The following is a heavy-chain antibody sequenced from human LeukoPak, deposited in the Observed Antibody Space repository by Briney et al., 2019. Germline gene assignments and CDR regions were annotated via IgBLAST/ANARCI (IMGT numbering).Heavy chain of an antibody. CDR1: GFSFSNSW. CDR3: VRGGVAAGFDY. V-gene: IGHV3-74*01. D-gene: IGHD2-15*01. J-gene: IGHJ4*02. CDR2: INSDGSST. Sequence: GGSLRLSCAASGFSFSNSWMHWVRQAPGKGLVWVSRINSDGSSTNYADTVKGRFTISRDNAKNTLYLQMNSLRAEDTAVYYCVRGGVAAGFDYWGQGTLVTVPS.